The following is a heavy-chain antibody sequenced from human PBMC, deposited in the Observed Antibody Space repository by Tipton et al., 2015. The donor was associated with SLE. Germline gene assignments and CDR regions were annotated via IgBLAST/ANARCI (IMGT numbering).Heavy chain of an antibody. CDR1: GGSISSYY. D-gene: IGHD5-24*01. J-gene: IGHJ2*01. CDR3: ARRGYNYWYFDL. Sequence: TLSLTCTVSGGSISSYYWSWIRQPPGKGLEWIGYIQYSGSTKYNPSLKSRVTTSVDTSKNRISLRLTSVTAADTAVYYCARRGYNYWYFDLWGRGALVTVSS. V-gene: IGHV4-59*01. CDR2: IQYSGST.